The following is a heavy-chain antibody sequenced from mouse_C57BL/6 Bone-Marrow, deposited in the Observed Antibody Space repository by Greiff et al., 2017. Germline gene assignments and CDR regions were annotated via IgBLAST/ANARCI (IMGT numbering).Heavy chain of an antibody. V-gene: IGHV10-1*01. CDR3: VTDYDYCDY. CDR2: IRSKSNNYAT. CDR1: GFSFNTYA. J-gene: IGHJ2*01. Sequence: EVQLVASGGGLVQPKGSLKLSCAASGFSFNTYAMTWVRQAPGKGLEWVARIRSKSNNYATYYADSVKDRFTISRDDSESMLYLQMNNLKTEDTAMYYCVTDYDYCDYWGQGTTLTVSS. D-gene: IGHD2-4*01.